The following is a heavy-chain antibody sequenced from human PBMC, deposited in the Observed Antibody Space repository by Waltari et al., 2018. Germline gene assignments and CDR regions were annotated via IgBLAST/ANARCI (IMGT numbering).Heavy chain of an antibody. Sequence: QVQLVESGGGVVQPGRSLRLSCAASGFTFSSYAMHWVRQAPGKGLAWVAVIAYDGSNKYYADSVKGRFTISRDNSKNTLYLQMNSLRAEDTAVYYCARVGVGIVIVPAAMTYYFDYWGQGTLVTVSS. CDR2: IAYDGSNK. CDR3: ARVGVGIVIVPAAMTYYFDY. V-gene: IGHV3-30-3*01. CDR1: GFTFSSYA. J-gene: IGHJ4*02. D-gene: IGHD2-2*01.